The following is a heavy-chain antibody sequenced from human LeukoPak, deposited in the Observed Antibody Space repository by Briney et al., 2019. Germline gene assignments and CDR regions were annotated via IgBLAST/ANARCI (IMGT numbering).Heavy chain of an antibody. Sequence: GGSLRLSCAASGFTFSTYAMSWVRQAPGKGLEWVSGINWNGGSTGYADSVKGRFTISRDNAKNSLYLQMNSLRAEDTALYYCARDCSGGSCYGYWGQGTLVTVSS. J-gene: IGHJ4*02. V-gene: IGHV3-20*04. CDR2: INWNGGST. CDR1: GFTFSTYA. D-gene: IGHD2-15*01. CDR3: ARDCSGGSCYGY.